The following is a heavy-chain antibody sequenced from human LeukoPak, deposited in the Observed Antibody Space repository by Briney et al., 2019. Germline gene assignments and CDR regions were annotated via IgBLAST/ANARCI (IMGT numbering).Heavy chain of an antibody. CDR1: GESFSGYH. CDR3: ARGRYCDGTGCPYEGGFYYMDV. V-gene: IGHV4-34*01. D-gene: IGHD2-21*01. Sequence: SETLSLTCAVYGESFSGYHWSWIRQTPGKGLEWVGKIDHTGSTIYNPSLKSRLTISVDTPKNQFSLELSSVTGADTAVYYCARGRYCDGTGCPYEGGFYYMDVWGKGTTVTVSS. CDR2: IDHTGST. J-gene: IGHJ6*03.